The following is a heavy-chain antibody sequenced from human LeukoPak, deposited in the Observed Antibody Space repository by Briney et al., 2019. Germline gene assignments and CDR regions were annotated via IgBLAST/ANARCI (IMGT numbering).Heavy chain of an antibody. CDR1: GFTFSSYE. D-gene: IGHD7-27*01. J-gene: IGHJ6*03. Sequence: GGSLRLSCAASGFTFSSYEMNWVRQAPGKGLEWVSYISSSGSTIYYADSVKGRFTISRDNAKNSLYLQMNSLRAEDTAVYYCARWARGANWGSLDYYYYMDVWGKGTTVTVSS. V-gene: IGHV3-48*03. CDR2: ISSSGSTI. CDR3: ARWARGANWGSLDYYYYMDV.